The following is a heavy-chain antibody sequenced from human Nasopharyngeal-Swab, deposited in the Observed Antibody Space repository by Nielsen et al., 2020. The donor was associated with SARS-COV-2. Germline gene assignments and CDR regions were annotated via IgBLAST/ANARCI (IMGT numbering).Heavy chain of an antibody. CDR3: ARVCDSSSPRGWFDP. CDR1: GFTFSSYW. CDR2: INSDGSST. V-gene: IGHV3-74*01. Sequence: GEYLKISCAASGFTFSSYWMHWVRQAPGKGLVWVSRINSDGSSTSYADSVKGRFNISRDNAKSTLYWKMNSLRAEDTAVYYCARVCDSSSPRGWFDPWGQGTLVTVSS. D-gene: IGHD3-22*01. J-gene: IGHJ5*02.